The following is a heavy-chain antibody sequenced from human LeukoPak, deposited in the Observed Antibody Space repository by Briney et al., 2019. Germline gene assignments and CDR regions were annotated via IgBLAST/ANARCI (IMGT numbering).Heavy chain of an antibody. CDR1: GGTFSSYA. CDR3: ARDRGSGYEDY. J-gene: IGHJ4*02. V-gene: IGHV1-69*04. Sequence: SVNVSCKASGGTFSSYAISWVRQAPGQGLEWMGRIIPILGIANYAQKFQGRVTITADKSTSTAYMELSSLRSEDTAVYYCARDRGSGYEDYWGQGTLVTVSS. D-gene: IGHD5-12*01. CDR2: IIPILGIA.